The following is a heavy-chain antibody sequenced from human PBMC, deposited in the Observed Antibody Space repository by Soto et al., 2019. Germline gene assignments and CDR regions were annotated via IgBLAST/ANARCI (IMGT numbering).Heavy chain of an antibody. CDR3: ARARGIAVAGTGYYYYGMDV. CDR2: TYYRSKWYN. D-gene: IGHD6-19*01. Sequence: TLSLTCAISGDSVSSNSAAWNWIRQSPSRGLEWLGRTYYRSKWYNDYAVSVKSRITINPDTSKNQFSLQLNSVTPEDTAVYYCARARGIAVAGTGYYYYGMDVWGQGTTVTVSS. CDR1: GDSVSSNSAA. V-gene: IGHV6-1*01. J-gene: IGHJ6*02.